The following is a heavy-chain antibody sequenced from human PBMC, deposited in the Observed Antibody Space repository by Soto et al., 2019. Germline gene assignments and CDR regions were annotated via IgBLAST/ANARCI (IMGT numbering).Heavy chain of an antibody. CDR3: ARHLSYGAHALVY. CDR1: GGSINYNTFY. Sequence: PSETLSLTCSVSGGSINYNTFYWGWIRQPPGKGLEWIGSVYYSGTTYYNPSLQSRVTISVDTFDNQFSLKLTSVTAADTAVYYCARHLSYGAHALVYWGQGTLVTVSS. V-gene: IGHV4-39*01. CDR2: VYYSGTT. J-gene: IGHJ4*02. D-gene: IGHD4-17*01.